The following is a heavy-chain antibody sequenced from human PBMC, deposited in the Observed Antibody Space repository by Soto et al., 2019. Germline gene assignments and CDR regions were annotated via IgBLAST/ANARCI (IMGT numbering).Heavy chain of an antibody. CDR2: DIPVFNTS. CDR1: GGAFGRYS. D-gene: IGHD4-17*01. J-gene: IGHJ4*02. CDR3: ARGDEMTAVTIFEY. V-gene: IGHV1-69*01. Sequence: QVQLEQSGPEVKRPGTSVKVSCKASGGAFGRYSVSWVRQAPGQGLEWIGGDIPVFNTSNYSLKFQGRVAISADESTSTVFMELRSLRSEDTALYYCARGDEMTAVTIFEYWGQGTLVTVSS.